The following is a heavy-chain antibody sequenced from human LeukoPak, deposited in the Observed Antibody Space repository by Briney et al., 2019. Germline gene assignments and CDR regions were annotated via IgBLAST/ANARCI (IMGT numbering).Heavy chain of an antibody. Sequence: PGGSLRLSCAASGFTFSSYAMHWVRQAPGKGLEYVSAISSNGGSTYYANSVKGRFTISRDNSKNTLYLQMGSLRAEDMAVYYCARARGGSYGSLDYWGQGTLVTVSA. CDR3: ARARGGSYGSLDY. CDR1: GFTFSSYA. D-gene: IGHD1-26*01. V-gene: IGHV3-64*01. CDR2: ISSNGGST. J-gene: IGHJ4*02.